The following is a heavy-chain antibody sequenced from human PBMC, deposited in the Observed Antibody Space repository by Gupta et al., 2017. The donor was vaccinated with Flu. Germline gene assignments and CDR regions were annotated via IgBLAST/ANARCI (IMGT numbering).Heavy chain of an antibody. J-gene: IGHJ4*02. D-gene: IGHD1-26*01. V-gene: IGHV3-23*01. CDR3: AKETWEFYFDF. Sequence: SWVGQAPGKGLEWVSAISDSGDSIYYADSVKGRFAISRDNSKDTLYLQISSLRAEDTAVYYCAKETWEFYFDFWGQGTLVNVSS. CDR2: ISDSGDSI.